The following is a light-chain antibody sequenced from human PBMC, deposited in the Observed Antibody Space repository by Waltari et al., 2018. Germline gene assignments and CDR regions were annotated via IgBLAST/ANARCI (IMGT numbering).Light chain of an antibody. CDR3: SSYVCGDTAV. CDR2: DVN. Sequence: QSALTQPPSASGSPGQSITIPCTGSARDIGAHDSVSWYQQHPGKAPKLLLYDVNGRPSGVPFTFVGSESGSTASLTVSWLQTDDEADYYCSSYVCGDTAVFGPGAKVTVL. V-gene: IGLV2-8*01. CDR1: ARDIGAHDS. J-gene: IGLJ1*01.